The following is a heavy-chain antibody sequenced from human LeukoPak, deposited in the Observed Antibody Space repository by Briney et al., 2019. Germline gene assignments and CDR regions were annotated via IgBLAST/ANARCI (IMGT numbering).Heavy chain of an antibody. CDR3: AKATGKLDPFDY. V-gene: IGHV3-23*01. CDR2: VSDRGSRT. J-gene: IGHJ4*02. Sequence: PGGSLRLSCAASGFTFSSYAMSWVRQAPGRGLEWVSSVSDRGSRTYNADSLKGRFTISRDNSKNTLYLQMNSLRAEDTAVYYCAKATGKLDPFDYWGQGTLVTVSS. D-gene: IGHD1-1*01. CDR1: GFTFSSYA.